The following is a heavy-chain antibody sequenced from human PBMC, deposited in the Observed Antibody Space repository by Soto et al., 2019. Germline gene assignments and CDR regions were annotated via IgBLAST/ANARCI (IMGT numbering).Heavy chain of an antibody. J-gene: IGHJ5*02. Sequence: GGSLRLSCAASGFTFSSYEMNWVRQAPGKWLEWVSYISSSGSTIYYADSVKGRFTISRDNAKNSLYLQMNSLRAEDTAVYYCARDLTYYDSSGRTNWFDPWGQGTLVTVSS. CDR3: ARDLTYYDSSGRTNWFDP. CDR2: ISSSGSTI. D-gene: IGHD3-22*01. CDR1: GFTFSSYE. V-gene: IGHV3-48*03.